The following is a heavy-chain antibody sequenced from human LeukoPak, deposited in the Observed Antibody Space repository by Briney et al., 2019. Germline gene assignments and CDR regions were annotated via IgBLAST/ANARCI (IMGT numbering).Heavy chain of an antibody. D-gene: IGHD2-15*01. CDR3: AKDLLDIVVVVAATPVGGGFDY. CDR1: GFTFSSYA. J-gene: IGHJ4*02. Sequence: PGGSLRLSCAASGFTFSSYAMSWVRQAPGKGLEWVSAISGSGGSTYYADSMKGRFTISRDNSKNTLYLQMNSLRAEDTAVYYCAKDLLDIVVVVAATPVGGGFDYWGQGTLVTVSS. V-gene: IGHV3-23*01. CDR2: ISGSGGST.